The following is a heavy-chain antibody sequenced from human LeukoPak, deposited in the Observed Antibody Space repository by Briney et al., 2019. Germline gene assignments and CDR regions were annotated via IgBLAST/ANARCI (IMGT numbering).Heavy chain of an antibody. CDR1: GGSISSSSYY. D-gene: IGHD3-10*01. V-gene: IGHV4-39*07. J-gene: IGHJ6*03. CDR2: IYYSGST. CDR3: ARGAYGSGSYNDYYYYYMDV. Sequence: SETLSLTCTVSGGSISSSSYYWGWIRQPPGKGLEWIGSIYYSGSTYYNPSLKSRVTISVDTSKNQFSLKLSSVTAADTAVYYCARGAYGSGSYNDYYYYYMDVWGKGTTVTVSS.